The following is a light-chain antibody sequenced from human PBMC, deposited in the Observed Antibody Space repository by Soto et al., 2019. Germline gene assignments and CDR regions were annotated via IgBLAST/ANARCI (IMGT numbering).Light chain of an antibody. J-gene: IGLJ2*01. V-gene: IGLV2-23*02. CDR2: EVS. CDR3: CSYAGSSTFVV. CDR1: SSDVGSYNL. Sequence: QSVLTQPASVSGSPGQSITISCTGTSSDVGSYNLVSWYQQHPGKAPKLMIYEVSKRPSGVSNRFSGSKSGNTASLTISGLQAEDEADYYCCSYAGSSTFVVFGGGTKVTLL.